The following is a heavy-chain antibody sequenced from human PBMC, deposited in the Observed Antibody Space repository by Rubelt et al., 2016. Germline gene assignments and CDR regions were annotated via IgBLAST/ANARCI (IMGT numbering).Heavy chain of an antibody. V-gene: IGHV3-23*01. Sequence: EVQLLESGGGLVQPGGSLRLSCAASGFTFSSYAMSWVRQAPGKGLEWVSAISGSGGGTYYADSVKGRFTVSRDNSKNTLDLQMNSRRVEDTAVYYCARDPYRLDYWGQGTLVTVSS. CDR2: ISGSGGGT. J-gene: IGHJ4*02. CDR3: ARDPYRLDY. CDR1: GFTFSSYA.